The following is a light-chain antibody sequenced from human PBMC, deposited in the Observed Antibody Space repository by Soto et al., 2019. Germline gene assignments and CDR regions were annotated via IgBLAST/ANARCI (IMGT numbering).Light chain of an antibody. CDR3: QQYNYWPPLT. CDR1: QTINID. V-gene: IGKV3-15*01. CDR2: GAS. J-gene: IGKJ4*01. Sequence: EIVMTQSPATLSVSPGERATLSCRASQTINIDLAWYQQKPGQAPRLLIYGASTRATGIPARFSGSGSGTEFTLTISSLQSEDFAVYYCQQYNYWPPLTFGGGTKVEIK.